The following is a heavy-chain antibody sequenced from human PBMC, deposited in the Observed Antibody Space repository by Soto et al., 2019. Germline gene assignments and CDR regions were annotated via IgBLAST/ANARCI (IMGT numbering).Heavy chain of an antibody. CDR1: GGSISSGGYY. D-gene: IGHD2-2*01. CDR3: ARGGSPAVVVSGMDV. J-gene: IGHJ6*02. Sequence: QVQLQESGPGLVKPSQTLSLTCTVSGGSISSGGYYWSWIRQHPGKGLEWIGYIYYSGSTYYNPSLTSRVTISVDTSKNQFSLKLSSVTAADTAVYYCARGGSPAVVVSGMDVWGHGTTVTVSS. CDR2: IYYSGST. V-gene: IGHV4-31*03.